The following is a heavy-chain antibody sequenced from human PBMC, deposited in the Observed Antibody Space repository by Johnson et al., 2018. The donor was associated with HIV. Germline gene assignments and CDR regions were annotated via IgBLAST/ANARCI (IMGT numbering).Heavy chain of an antibody. CDR1: GFTFRNYG. V-gene: IGHV3-73*01. J-gene: IGHJ3*02. Sequence: MQLVESGGGVVQPGRSLRLSCAASGFTFRNYGMHWVRQASGKGLEWVGRVRSKTNDYATAYAASVKGRFIISRDDSKNTAYLQMNSLKTEDTAVYYCTRHFDSLRAFDIWGQGTMVTVSS. CDR2: VRSKTNDYAT. D-gene: IGHD3-22*01. CDR3: TRHFDSLRAFDI.